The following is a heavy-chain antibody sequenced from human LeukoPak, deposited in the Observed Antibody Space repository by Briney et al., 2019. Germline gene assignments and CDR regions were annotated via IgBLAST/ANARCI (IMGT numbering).Heavy chain of an antibody. CDR3: ARYYGDYGYWFDP. CDR1: GGSISSSNW. J-gene: IGHJ5*02. CDR2: IFHSGST. Sequence: PSGTLSLTCAVSGGSISSSNWWSWVRQPPGKGLEWIGEIFHSGSTNYNPSLKSRVTISVDKSKNQFSLKLSSVTAADTAVYYCARYYGDYGYWFDPWGQGTLVTVSS. V-gene: IGHV4-4*02. D-gene: IGHD4-17*01.